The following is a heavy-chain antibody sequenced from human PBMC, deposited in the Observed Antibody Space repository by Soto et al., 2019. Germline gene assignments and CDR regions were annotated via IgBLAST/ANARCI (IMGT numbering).Heavy chain of an antibody. CDR2: VYYSGST. D-gene: IGHD3-22*01. J-gene: IGHJ4*02. CDR1: GGSIRSSTYY. Sequence: SETLSLTCTVSGGSIRSSTYYWGWIRQPPGKGLEWIGSVYYSGSTYYNPSLKSRVTISVDTSNNQFSLKLSSVTAADTAVYYCARHQYYYDSSGYTLDYWGQGTLVTVSS. CDR3: ARHQYYYDSSGYTLDY. V-gene: IGHV4-39*01.